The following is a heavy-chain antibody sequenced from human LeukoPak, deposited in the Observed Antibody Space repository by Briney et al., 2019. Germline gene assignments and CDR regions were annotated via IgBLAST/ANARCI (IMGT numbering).Heavy chain of an antibody. D-gene: IGHD1-26*01. V-gene: IGHV3-53*01. CDR1: GFTFSSYA. J-gene: IGHJ3*02. Sequence: GGSLRLSCAASGFTFSSYAMSWVRQAPGKGLEWVSVIYSDGKTYYADSVKGRFTISRDNSRNTLYLQMNSLRAEDTAVYFCARDRRALDAFDSWGQGTMVTVSS. CDR2: IYSDGKT. CDR3: ARDRRALDAFDS.